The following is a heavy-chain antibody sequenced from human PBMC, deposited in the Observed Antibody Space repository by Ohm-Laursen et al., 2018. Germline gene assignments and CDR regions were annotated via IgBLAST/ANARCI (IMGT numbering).Heavy chain of an antibody. CDR2: INHSGST. CDR1: GGSFSGYY. V-gene: IGHV4-34*01. CDR3: ARVKQWLIYAFDI. Sequence: SQTLSLTCAVYGGSFSGYYWSWIRQPPGKGLEWIGEINHSGSTNYNPSLKSRVTISVDTSKNQFSLKLSFVTAADTAVYYCARVKQWLIYAFDIWGQGTMVTVSS. D-gene: IGHD6-19*01. J-gene: IGHJ3*02.